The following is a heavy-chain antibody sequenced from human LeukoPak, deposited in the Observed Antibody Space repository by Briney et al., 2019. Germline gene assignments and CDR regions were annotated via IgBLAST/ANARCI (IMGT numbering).Heavy chain of an antibody. CDR3: ARGNYYDSSGYYY. CDR1: GFTFSSYS. D-gene: IGHD3-22*01. Sequence: GGSLRLSCAASGFTFSSYSMSWVRQAPGKGLEWVSSISSSSSYIYYADSVKGRFTISRDNAKNSLHLQMNSLRAEDTAVYYCARGNYYDSSGYYYWGQGTLVTVSS. CDR2: ISSSSSYI. V-gene: IGHV3-21*01. J-gene: IGHJ4*02.